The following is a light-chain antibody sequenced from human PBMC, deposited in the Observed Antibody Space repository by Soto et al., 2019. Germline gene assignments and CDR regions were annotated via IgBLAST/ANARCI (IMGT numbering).Light chain of an antibody. Sequence: ILFAHSSCTLSLSPGEIATLACSASQSVSSSYLAWYQQKPGQAPRLLIYDASNRATGIPARFSGSGSGTDFTLTIISLEPEDFAVYYCQQRSKCAMTFGQGTRLEIK. CDR2: DAS. J-gene: IGKJ5*01. CDR1: QSVSSSY. CDR3: QQRSKCAMT. V-gene: IGKV3D-20*02.